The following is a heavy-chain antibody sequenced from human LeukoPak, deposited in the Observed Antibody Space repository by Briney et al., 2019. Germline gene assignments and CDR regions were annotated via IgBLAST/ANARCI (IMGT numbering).Heavy chain of an antibody. D-gene: IGHD6-6*01. CDR3: ARDGPDSSSSDFDY. CDR1: GFTFSTYG. V-gene: IGHV3-30*02. CDR2: IRYDGSKT. Sequence: GGSLRLSCAASGFTFSTYGIHWARQAPGRGLEWVAFIRYDGSKTHYADSVKGRFTISRDNSKNSLYLQMNSLRAEDAAVYYCARDGPDSSSSDFDYWGQGTLVTVSS. J-gene: IGHJ4*02.